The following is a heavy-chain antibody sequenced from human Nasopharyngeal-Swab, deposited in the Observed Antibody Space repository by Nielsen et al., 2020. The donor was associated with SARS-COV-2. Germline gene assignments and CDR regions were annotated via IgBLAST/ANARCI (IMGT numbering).Heavy chain of an antibody. CDR1: GYTFPRYY. J-gene: IGHJ3*02. D-gene: IGHD1-26*01. CDR3: ARGRAGSGSPVAFDI. Sequence: SVPVSYMASGYTFPRYYLHWVRQAPGQGLEWMGWINPNSGGTNYAQKFQGWVTLTRDTSISTAYMELSLLRSDDTAVYFCARGRAGSGSPVAFDIWGQGTMVTVSS. CDR2: INPNSGGT. V-gene: IGHV1-2*04.